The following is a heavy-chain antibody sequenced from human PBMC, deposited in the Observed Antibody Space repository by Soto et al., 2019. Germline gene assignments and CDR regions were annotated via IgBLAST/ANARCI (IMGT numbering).Heavy chain of an antibody. CDR2: IYPGDSDT. CDR3: ATLLRDYYDSSANGHSDH. Sequence: EVQLVQSGAEVKKAGESLEISCKGYGDTFSFYWIGWVRQMPGKGLEWMGIIYPGDSDTRYSPSFQGQVTISADKSINTVYMHWNSMKASDSAMYYCATLLRDYYDSSANGHSDHWGQGTLVTVSS. D-gene: IGHD3-22*01. CDR1: GDTFSFYW. V-gene: IGHV5-51*01. J-gene: IGHJ4*02.